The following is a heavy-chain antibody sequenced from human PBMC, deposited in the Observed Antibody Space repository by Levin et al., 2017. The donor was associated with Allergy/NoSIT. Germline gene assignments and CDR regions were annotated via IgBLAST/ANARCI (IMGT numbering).Heavy chain of an antibody. D-gene: IGHD6-13*01. V-gene: IGHV3-11*01. CDR2: LSQTGATQ. J-gene: IGHJ6*02. Sequence: GGSLRLSCAASGFTSTDYYMSWIRQAPGKGLEWISYLSQTGATQYYADSVKGRFTISRAGAQNAVFLQMNSLRVEDTAVYYCAGQQRGQDRLEDDMDVWGHGTTVTVSS. CDR3: AGQQRGQDRLEDDMDV. CDR1: GFTSTDYY.